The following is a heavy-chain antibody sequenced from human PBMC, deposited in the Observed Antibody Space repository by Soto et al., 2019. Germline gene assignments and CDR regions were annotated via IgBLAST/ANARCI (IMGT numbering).Heavy chain of an antibody. D-gene: IGHD6-13*01. CDR3: AADGEDHGSSWSLRSYYYGMDV. V-gene: IGHV1-58*01. CDR1: GFTFTSSA. Sequence: SVKVSCKASGFTFTSSAVQWVRQARGQRLEWIGWIVVGSGNTNYAQKFQERVTITRDMSTSTAYMELSSLRSEDTAVYYCAADGEDHGSSWSLRSYYYGMDVWGQ. J-gene: IGHJ6*02. CDR2: IVVGSGNT.